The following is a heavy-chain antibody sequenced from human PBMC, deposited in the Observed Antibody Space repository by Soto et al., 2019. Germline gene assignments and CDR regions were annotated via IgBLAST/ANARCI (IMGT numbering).Heavy chain of an antibody. CDR3: ARVIRITMGQYYFEY. Sequence: SETLSLTCTVSGGSISSSSYYWGWIRQPPGKGLEWIGSIYYSGSTYYNPSLKSRVTISVDTSKNQFSLKLSSVTAADTAVYYCARVIRITMGQYYFEYWGQGTLVTVSS. V-gene: IGHV4-39*01. CDR1: GGSISSSSYY. J-gene: IGHJ4*02. CDR2: IYYSGST. D-gene: IGHD3-10*01.